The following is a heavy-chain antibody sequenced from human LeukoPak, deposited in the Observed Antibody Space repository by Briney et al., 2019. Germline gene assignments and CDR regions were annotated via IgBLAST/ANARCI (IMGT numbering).Heavy chain of an antibody. CDR3: ARLAVAGWWFDP. V-gene: IGHV4-61*02. CDR2: IYTSGST. J-gene: IGHJ5*02. D-gene: IGHD6-19*01. Sequence: PLQTLSLTCTVSGGSISSGSYYWSWIRQPAGKGLEWIGRIYTSGSTNYNPSLKSRVTISVDTSKNQFSLKLSSVTAADTAVYYCARLAVAGWWFDPWGQGTLVTVSS. CDR1: GGSISSGSYY.